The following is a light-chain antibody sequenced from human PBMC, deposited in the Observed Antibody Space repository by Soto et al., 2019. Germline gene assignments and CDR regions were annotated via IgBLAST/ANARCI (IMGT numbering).Light chain of an antibody. Sequence: DIQMTQSPSSLSASVGDRVTITCRASRSISIYLNWYQQKPGKAPKLLIYTASSLQSGVPSRFSGSGSGTDFTLTISSLQPEDSATYYCQQSYRTSITFGQGTRLEIK. CDR2: TAS. CDR1: RSISIY. CDR3: QQSYRTSIT. V-gene: IGKV1-39*01. J-gene: IGKJ5*01.